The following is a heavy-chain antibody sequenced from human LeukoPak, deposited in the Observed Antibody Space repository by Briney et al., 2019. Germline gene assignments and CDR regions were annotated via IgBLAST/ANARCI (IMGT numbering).Heavy chain of an antibody. CDR2: INPSGGST. Sequence: AASVKVSCKASGYTFTSYYMHWVRQAPGQGLEWMGIINPSGGSTSYAQKFQGRVTMTRDTSTSTVYMELSSLRSEDTAVYYCARSLISYYDFWSGSNWFDPWGQGTLVTVSS. CDR3: ARSLISYYDFWSGSNWFDP. J-gene: IGHJ5*02. V-gene: IGHV1-46*01. CDR1: GYTFTSYY. D-gene: IGHD3-3*01.